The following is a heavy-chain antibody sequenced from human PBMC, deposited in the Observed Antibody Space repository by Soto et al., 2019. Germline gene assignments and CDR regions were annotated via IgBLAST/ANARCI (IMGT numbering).Heavy chain of an antibody. CDR2: INPNSGGT. Sequence: GASVKVSCKDAGDTFTGYYMHWGRQEPGKVLEGRGWINPNSGGTNYAKKFQGWVTMTRDTSISTADMELSRLRTDDTAVYYCATQLVPAARGYYYYHYGMDVWGQGTTVTVSS. J-gene: IGHJ6*02. V-gene: IGHV1-2*04. D-gene: IGHD2-2*01. CDR3: ATQLVPAARGYYYYHYGMDV. CDR1: GDTFTGYY.